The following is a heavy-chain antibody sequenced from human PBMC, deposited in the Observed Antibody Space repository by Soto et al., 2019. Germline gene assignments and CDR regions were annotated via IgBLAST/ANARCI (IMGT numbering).Heavy chain of an antibody. V-gene: IGHV4-31*03. CDR2: IYYSGST. Sequence: SETLSLTCTVSGGSISSGGYYWSWIRQHPGKGLEWIGYIYYSGSTYYNTSLKSRVTISVDTSKNQFSLKLSSVTAAVTAVYYCAIQYLAYDSSGYYVSDYYYGMDVWGQGTTVTVSS. J-gene: IGHJ6*02. CDR3: AIQYLAYDSSGYYVSDYYYGMDV. CDR1: GGSISSGGYY. D-gene: IGHD3-22*01.